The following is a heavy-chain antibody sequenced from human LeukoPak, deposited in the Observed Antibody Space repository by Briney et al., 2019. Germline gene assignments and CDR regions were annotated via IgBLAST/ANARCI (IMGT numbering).Heavy chain of an antibody. CDR3: ARDNSVGDIAWWFDP. CDR2: INPTGSTT. J-gene: IGHJ5*02. Sequence: ASVKVSCKASGYTFTSHYIHWVRQAPGQGLEWMGVINPTGSTTTYAKKLQGRVIMTRDTSTNTDYMELSNLRSEDTAVYYCARDNSVGDIAWWFDPWGQGTLVTVSS. D-gene: IGHD3-10*01. V-gene: IGHV1-46*04. CDR1: GYTFTSHY.